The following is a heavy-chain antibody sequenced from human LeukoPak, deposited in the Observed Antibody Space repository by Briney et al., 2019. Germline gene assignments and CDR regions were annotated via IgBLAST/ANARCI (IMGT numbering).Heavy chain of an antibody. D-gene: IGHD2-2*01. CDR2: INHSGST. V-gene: IGHV4-34*01. Sequence: SETLSLTCAVYGGSFSGYYWSWIRQPPGKGLEWIGEINHSGSTNYNPSLKSRVTISVDTSKNQFSLKLSSVTAADTAVYYCARLEGCSAISCYFEYWGQGILVTVSA. CDR3: ARLEGCSAISCYFEY. CDR1: GGSFSGYY. J-gene: IGHJ4*02.